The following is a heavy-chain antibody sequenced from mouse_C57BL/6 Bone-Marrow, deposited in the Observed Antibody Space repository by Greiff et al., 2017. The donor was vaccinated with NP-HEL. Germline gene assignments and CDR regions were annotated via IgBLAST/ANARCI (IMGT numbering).Heavy chain of an antibody. CDR1: GFTFSSYA. D-gene: IGHD6-1*01. J-gene: IGHJ2*01. V-gene: IGHV5-4*01. CDR2: ISDGGSYT. CDR3: ARDVRIRESLSY. Sequence: EVMLVESGGGLVKPGGSLKLSCAASGFTFSSYAMSWVRQTPEKRLEWVATISDGGSYTYYPDNVKGRFTISRDNAKNNLYLQMSHLKSEDTAMYYCARDVRIRESLSYWGQGTTLTVSS.